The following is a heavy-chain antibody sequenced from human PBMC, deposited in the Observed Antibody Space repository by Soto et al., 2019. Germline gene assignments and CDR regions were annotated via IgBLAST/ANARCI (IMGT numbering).Heavy chain of an antibody. J-gene: IGHJ4*02. CDR1: GFTFSDHY. CDR3: VRGYRGFDS. D-gene: IGHD3-10*01. CDR2: SRNKDHSYST. V-gene: IGHV3-72*01. Sequence: EVQLVESGGGLVQPGGSLRLSCAVSGFTFSDHYMDWVRQAPGKGLEWVGRSRNKDHSYSTEYAASVKGRFTISRDDSQNSLRLHMHSLKIEDTALYYCVRGYRGFDSWGQGTLVTVSS.